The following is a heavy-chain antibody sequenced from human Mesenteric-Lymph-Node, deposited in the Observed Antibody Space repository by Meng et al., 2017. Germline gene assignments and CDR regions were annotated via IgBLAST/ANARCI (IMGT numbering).Heavy chain of an antibody. CDR1: GFTFSSYA. J-gene: IGHJ4*02. D-gene: IGHD6-19*01. V-gene: IGHV3-11*01. CDR3: ASETIAVAGTIDYY. Sequence: GESLKISCAASGFTFSSYAMSWIRQAPGKGLEWVSYIGSSGSTIYYADSVKGRFTISRDNAKNSLYLQMNSLRAEDTAVYYCASETIAVAGTIDYYWGQGTLVTVSS. CDR2: IGSSGSTI.